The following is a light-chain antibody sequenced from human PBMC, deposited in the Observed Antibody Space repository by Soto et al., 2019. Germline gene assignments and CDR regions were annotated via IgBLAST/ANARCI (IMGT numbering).Light chain of an antibody. V-gene: IGLV2-14*03. CDR3: SSYTSSSTPYV. CDR2: DVS. CDR1: SSDVGGYNY. J-gene: IGLJ1*01. Sequence: QSALTQPASVSGSPGQSITISCTGTSSDVGGYNYVSWYQLHPGKAPKLMIYDVSNRPSGVSNLFSGSKSGNTASLTISGLQAEDEADYYCSSYTSSSTPYVFGTGTKLTVL.